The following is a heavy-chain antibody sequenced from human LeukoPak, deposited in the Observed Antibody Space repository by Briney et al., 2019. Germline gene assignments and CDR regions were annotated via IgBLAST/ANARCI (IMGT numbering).Heavy chain of an antibody. CDR2: IRSTANGYAT. V-gene: IGHV3-73*01. J-gene: IGHJ4*02. CDR3: ARKTDSGGQGDY. D-gene: IGHD3-22*01. Sequence: GGSLRLSCAASGFTFSGSALHWVRQASGKGLEWVGRIRSTANGYATAYAASVKGRFTISRDDSKNTLYLQMNSLRAEDTAVYYCARKTDSGGQGDYWGPGTLVTVSS. CDR1: GFTFSGSA.